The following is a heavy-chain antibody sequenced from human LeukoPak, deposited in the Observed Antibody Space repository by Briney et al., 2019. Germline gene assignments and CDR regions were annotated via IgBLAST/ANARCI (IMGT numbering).Heavy chain of an antibody. CDR2: ISPSGGST. D-gene: IGHD5-24*01. V-gene: IGHV1-46*01. J-gene: IGHJ5*02. CDR1: GYTFTSNY. Sequence: ASVKVSCEAFGYTFTSNYMHWVRQAPGQGLEWMGVISPSGGSTSYAQKFQGRVTLTRDMSTSTDYLELSSLRSEDTAVYYCARDNSARDAAWWFNPWGQGTLVTVSS. CDR3: ARDNSARDAAWWFNP.